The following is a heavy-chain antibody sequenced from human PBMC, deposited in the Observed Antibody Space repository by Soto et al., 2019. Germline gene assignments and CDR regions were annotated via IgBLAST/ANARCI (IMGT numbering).Heavy chain of an antibody. Sequence: PAETLSLTCKVSGGSMRGYSWSWIRQAPGEGLEWIGYVSHSGRNDYSPSLKNRVTISLDMSKNHFALHVNSVDPADTAVYYCARVAMENYHDMWSGSTSSALDVWGQGTTVTVSS. CDR1: GGSMRGYS. CDR2: VSHSGRN. J-gene: IGHJ6*01. D-gene: IGHD3-3*01. V-gene: IGHV4-59*13. CDR3: ARVAMENYHDMWSGSTSSALDV.